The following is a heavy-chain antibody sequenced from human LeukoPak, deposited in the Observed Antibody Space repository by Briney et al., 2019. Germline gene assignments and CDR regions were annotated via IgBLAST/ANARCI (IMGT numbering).Heavy chain of an antibody. CDR3: ARDFNDILTGYIKKRIYYDMDV. V-gene: IGHV1-18*01. Sequence: ASVNVSCKASGYTFTRYGISWVRQAPGQGLEWMGWISAYNGNTNYAQKLQGRVTMTTDTSTSTAYMELRSLRSDDTAVYYCARDFNDILTGYIKKRIYYDMDVWGQGTTVTVSS. J-gene: IGHJ6*02. CDR2: ISAYNGNT. CDR1: GYTFTRYG. D-gene: IGHD3-9*01.